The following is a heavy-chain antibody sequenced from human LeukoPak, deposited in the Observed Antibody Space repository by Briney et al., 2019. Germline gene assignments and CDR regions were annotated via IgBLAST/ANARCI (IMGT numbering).Heavy chain of an antibody. V-gene: IGHV1-69*13. CDR3: ARAQLELRRNWFAP. Sequence: SVKVSCKASGGTFSSYAISWVRQAPGQGLEWMGRIIPIFGTANYAQKFQGRVTITPDEPTSTASMELSSLRSEDTAVSYCARAQLELRRNWFAPWGQGTLVTVSS. D-gene: IGHD1-7*01. J-gene: IGHJ5*02. CDR2: IIPIFGTA. CDR1: GGTFSSYA.